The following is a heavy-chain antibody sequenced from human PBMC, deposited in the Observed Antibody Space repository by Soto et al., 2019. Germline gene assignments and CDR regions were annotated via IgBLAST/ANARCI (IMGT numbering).Heavy chain of an antibody. CDR2: INPDGSSR. V-gene: IGHV3-74*01. CDR1: GVPSSGYW. CDR3: AKDKTRYSSSWYPYYYGMDV. D-gene: IGHD6-13*01. Sequence: GGSLRLSCVASGVPSSGYWMHWVRQAPGKGLVWVSRINPDGSSRNYADSVKGRFTVSRDNSKNSLYLQMNSLRTEDTALYYCAKDKTRYSSSWYPYYYGMDVWGQGTTVTVSS. J-gene: IGHJ6*02.